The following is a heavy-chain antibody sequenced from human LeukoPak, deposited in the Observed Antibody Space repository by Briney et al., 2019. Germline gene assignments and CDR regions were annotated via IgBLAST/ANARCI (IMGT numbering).Heavy chain of an antibody. D-gene: IGHD3-10*01. CDR1: GYTLTELS. J-gene: IGHJ4*02. CDR3: ATGGGDYRTDY. Sequence: GESLKIPCKVSGYTLTELSMHWVRQAPGKGLEGMGGFDPEDGETIYAQKFQGRVTMTEDTSTDTAYMELSSLRSEDTAVYYCATGGGDYRTDYWGQGTLVTVSS. V-gene: IGHV1-24*01. CDR2: FDPEDGET.